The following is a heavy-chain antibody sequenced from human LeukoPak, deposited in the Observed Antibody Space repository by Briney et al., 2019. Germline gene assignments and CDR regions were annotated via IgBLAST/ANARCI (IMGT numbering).Heavy chain of an antibody. CDR3: ARGLKSGDLWFGESTNHWFDP. V-gene: IGHV1-2*02. Sequence: GASVKVSCKASGYTFTGYYMHWVRQAPGQGLEWMGWINPNSGGTNYAQKFQGRVTMTRDTSISTAYMELSRLRSDDTAVYYCARGLKSGDLWFGESTNHWFDPWGQGTLVTVSS. D-gene: IGHD3-10*01. J-gene: IGHJ5*02. CDR2: INPNSGGT. CDR1: GYTFTGYY.